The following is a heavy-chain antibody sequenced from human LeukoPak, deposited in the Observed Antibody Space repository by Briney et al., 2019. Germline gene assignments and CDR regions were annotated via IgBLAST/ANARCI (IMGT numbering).Heavy chain of an antibody. D-gene: IGHD3-10*01. J-gene: IGHJ5*02. V-gene: IGHV1-18*01. CDR1: GYPFTSYD. CDR2: ISAYNGNT. CDR3: ARDLSSGSYYNENWFDP. Sequence: ASVKVSCKASGYPFTSYDISWVRQAPGQGLEWMGWISAYNGNTNYAQKLQGRVTMTTDTSTSTAYMELRSLRSDDTAVYYCARDLSSGSYYNENWFDPWGQGTLVTVSS.